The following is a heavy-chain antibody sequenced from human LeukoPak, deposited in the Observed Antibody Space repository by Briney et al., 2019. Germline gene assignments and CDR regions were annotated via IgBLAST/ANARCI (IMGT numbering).Heavy chain of an antibody. D-gene: IGHD1-26*01. V-gene: IGHV3-23*01. CDR1: GFTFSSYA. Sequence: GASLRLSCAASGFTFSSYAMSWVRQAPGKGLEWVSAISGSGGSTYYADSVKGRFTISRDNSKNTLYLQMNSLRSEDTAVYYCARDVTHSADGELAFDYWGQGTLVTVSS. CDR3: ARDVTHSADGELAFDY. J-gene: IGHJ4*02. CDR2: ISGSGGST.